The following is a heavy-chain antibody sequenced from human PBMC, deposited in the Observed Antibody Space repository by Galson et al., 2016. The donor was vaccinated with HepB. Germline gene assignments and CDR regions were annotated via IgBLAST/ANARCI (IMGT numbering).Heavy chain of an antibody. CDR2: ISHDGSNT. J-gene: IGHJ5*02. D-gene: IGHD6-19*01. CDR3: AKDVAPPAIAVPGTWGNWFDP. V-gene: IGHV3-30*18. CDR1: GFTFNTYG. Sequence: SLRLSCAASGFTFNTYGMRWVRQAPGKGLDWVAVISHDGSNTYYADSVKGRFTFSRDNSKNTLYLQMNSLRAEDTAVYYCAKDVAPPAIAVPGTWGNWFDPWGQGTLVTVSS.